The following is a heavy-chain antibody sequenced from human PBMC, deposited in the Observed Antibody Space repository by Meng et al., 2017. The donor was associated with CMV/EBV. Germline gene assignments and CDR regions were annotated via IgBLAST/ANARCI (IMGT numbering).Heavy chain of an antibody. V-gene: IGHV3-30*02. CDR2: IRNDGNNK. CDR3: AKDEGRYDFWSGYSLGMDV. CDR1: GFTFSSYG. D-gene: IGHD3-3*01. Sequence: GESLKISCVASGFTFSSYGMHWVRQTPGKGLEWVAYIRNDGNNKYYRDSVKGRFSISRDNSKNTLYLQMNSLRAEDTAVYYCAKDEGRYDFWSGYSLGMDVWGQGTTVTVSS. J-gene: IGHJ6*02.